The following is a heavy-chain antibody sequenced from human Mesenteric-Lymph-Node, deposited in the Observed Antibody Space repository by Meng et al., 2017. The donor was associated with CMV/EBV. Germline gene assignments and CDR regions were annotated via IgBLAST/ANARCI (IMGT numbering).Heavy chain of an antibody. J-gene: IGHJ4*02. V-gene: IGHV3-21*01. Sequence: GESLKISCAGSGFTFSTFSMNWVRQAPGKGLEWVSSISSSSSYIYYADSVKGRFTISRDNAQNTLYLQMNSLRAEDTAVYYCARDQNVVVPAADYWGQGTLVTSPQ. CDR2: ISSSSSYI. CDR3: ARDQNVVVPAADY. D-gene: IGHD2-15*01. CDR1: GFTFSTFS.